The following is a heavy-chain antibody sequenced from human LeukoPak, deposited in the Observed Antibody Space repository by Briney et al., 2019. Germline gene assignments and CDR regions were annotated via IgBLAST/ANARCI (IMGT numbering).Heavy chain of an antibody. J-gene: IGHJ4*02. CDR2: IIPIFNTT. V-gene: IGHV1-69*05. D-gene: IGHD2/OR15-2a*01. CDR3: ARVLEATHFDY. CDR1: GGTFTNYP. Sequence: SVKVSRKASGGTFTNYPISWVRQAPGQGLEWMGGIIPIFNTTNYAQKFQGRVTITTDESTSTAFMELTSLRSEDTAVYYCARVLEATHFDYWGQGTLVTVSS.